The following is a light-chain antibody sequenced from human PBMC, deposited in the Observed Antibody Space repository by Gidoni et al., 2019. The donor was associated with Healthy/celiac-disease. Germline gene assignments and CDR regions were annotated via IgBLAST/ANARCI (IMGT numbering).Light chain of an antibody. J-gene: IGKJ1*01. CDR2: WAS. CDR1: QCVLYTYNNKNY. V-gene: IGKV4-1*01. CDR3: QQYYSTPRT. Sequence: IVMTQAPDSLAVSLGERATINCKSSQCVLYTYNNKNYLAWYQQNPGQPPKLLIYWASTRESGVPERFSGSGSGTDFTLTISSLQAEDVAVYYCQQYYSTPRTFGQGTKVEIK.